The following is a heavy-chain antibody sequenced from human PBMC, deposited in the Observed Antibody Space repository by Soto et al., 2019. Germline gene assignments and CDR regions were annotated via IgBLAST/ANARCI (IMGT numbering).Heavy chain of an antibody. Sequence: ASVKVSCKSSGYIFTGYHIHWVRQPPGRGLEWMGWINPNSGDTEYAQNFQGRVTMTRDTSFNLVYMEMSGLMSDDTAVYYCARDARGTRGFDEMDIWGQGTTVTVSS. V-gene: IGHV1-2*02. D-gene: IGHD3-9*01. CDR3: ARDARGTRGFDEMDI. J-gene: IGHJ6*02. CDR2: INPNSGDT. CDR1: GYIFTGYH.